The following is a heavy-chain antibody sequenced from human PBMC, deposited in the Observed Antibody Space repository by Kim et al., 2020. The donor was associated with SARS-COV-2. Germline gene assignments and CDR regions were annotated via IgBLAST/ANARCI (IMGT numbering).Heavy chain of an antibody. CDR2: ISYDGSNK. CDR1: GFTFSSYA. CDR3: ARPYYDFWSGYSLYYFD. V-gene: IGHV3-30-3*01. D-gene: IGHD3-3*01. Sequence: GGSLRLSCAASGFTFSSYAMHWVRQAPGKGLEWVAVISYDGSNKYYADSVKGRFTISRDNSKNTLYLQMNSLRAEDTAVYYCARPYYDFWSGYSLYYFD. J-gene: IGHJ4*01.